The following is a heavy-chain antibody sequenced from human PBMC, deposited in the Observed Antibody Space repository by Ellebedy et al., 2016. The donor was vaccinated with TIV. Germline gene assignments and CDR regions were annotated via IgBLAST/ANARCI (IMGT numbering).Heavy chain of an antibody. D-gene: IGHD3-10*01. CDR1: GYSFTSYW. CDR2: IYPGDSDT. V-gene: IGHV5-51*01. Sequence: GGSLRLXCKGSGYSFTSYWIGWVRQMPGKGLEWMGIIYPGDSDTRYSPSFQGQVTISADKSISTAYLQWSSLKASDTAMYYCASQYYYGSGSYHDAFDIWGQGTMVTVPS. CDR3: ASQYYYGSGSYHDAFDI. J-gene: IGHJ3*02.